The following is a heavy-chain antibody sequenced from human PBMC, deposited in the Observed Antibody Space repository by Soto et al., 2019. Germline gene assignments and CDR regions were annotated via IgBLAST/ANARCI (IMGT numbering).Heavy chain of an antibody. D-gene: IGHD1-26*01. CDR2: ISYDGSNK. CDR1: GFTFSSYA. J-gene: IGHJ4*02. Sequence: QVQLVESGGGVVQPGRSLRLSCAASGFTFSSYAMHWVRQAPGKGLEWVAVISYDGSNKYYADSVKGRFTISRDNSKKTLDLQMNSLRAEDTAVYYCAKGAQHPESGKIDYWGQGTLVTVSS. V-gene: IGHV3-30-3*01. CDR3: AKGAQHPESGKIDY.